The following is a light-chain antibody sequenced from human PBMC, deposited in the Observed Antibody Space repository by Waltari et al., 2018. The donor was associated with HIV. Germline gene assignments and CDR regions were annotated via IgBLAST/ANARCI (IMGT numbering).Light chain of an antibody. CDR2: WAY. Sequence: DIVMTQSPDSLAVSLGERATINCKSSQSVLYSTNNKNYLAWYQQKPGPRPMLRVYWAYTRESGVPDRVSVSRSGTDFTLTISSLQAEDVAIYYCHQYYTTPRTFGQGTKVEIK. CDR3: HQYYTTPRT. J-gene: IGKJ1*01. CDR1: QSVLYSTNNKNY. V-gene: IGKV4-1*01.